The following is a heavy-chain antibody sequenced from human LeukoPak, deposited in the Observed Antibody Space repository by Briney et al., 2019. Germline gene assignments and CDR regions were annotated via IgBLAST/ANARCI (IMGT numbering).Heavy chain of an antibody. Sequence: SETLSLTCAVYGGSFSGYYWSWIRPPPGKGLEWIGEINHSGSTNYNPSLKSRVTISVDTSKNQFSLKLSSVTAADTAVYYCARGPNIAAAGINYWGQGTLVTVSS. D-gene: IGHD6-13*01. CDR2: INHSGST. J-gene: IGHJ4*02. V-gene: IGHV4-34*01. CDR3: ARGPNIAAAGINY. CDR1: GGSFSGYY.